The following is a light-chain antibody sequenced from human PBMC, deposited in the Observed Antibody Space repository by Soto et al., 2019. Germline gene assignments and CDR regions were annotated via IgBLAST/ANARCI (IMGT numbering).Light chain of an antibody. V-gene: IGLV1-44*01. CDR1: SSNIGSNT. Sequence: QAVVTQPPSASGTPGQRVTISCSGSSSNIGSNTVNWYQQLPGTAPKLLIYSNNQRPSGVPDRFSGSKSGTSASLAISGLQSEDEADYYCAAWDDSLKKAVVFGGGTKLTVL. CDR3: AAWDDSLKKAVV. J-gene: IGLJ2*01. CDR2: SNN.